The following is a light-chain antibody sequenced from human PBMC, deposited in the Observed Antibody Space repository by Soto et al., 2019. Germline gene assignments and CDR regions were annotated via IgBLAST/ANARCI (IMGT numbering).Light chain of an antibody. J-gene: IGKJ1*01. CDR3: QHYNSWPPGWT. Sequence: EIVMTQSPATLSVTPGERATLSCRASQSVSSNVAWYQQKPGQDPSLLIYGVSTRATGIPARFSGSGSGTELTLTISSLQSEDFAVYYCQHYNSWPPGWTFGQGTKVVIK. V-gene: IGKV3-15*01. CDR2: GVS. CDR1: QSVSSN.